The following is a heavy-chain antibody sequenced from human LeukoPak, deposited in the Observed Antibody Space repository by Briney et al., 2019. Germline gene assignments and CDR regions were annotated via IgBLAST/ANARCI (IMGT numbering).Heavy chain of an antibody. CDR3: TRYYYHTSGFDY. Sequence: ASVKVSCKASGYAFTDYYIHWVRQAPGQGLEWMGRINPNSGGTNYAQNFQGKVTVTRDTSISTVYMELSGLRSDDTAVYYCTRYYYHTSGFDYWGQGTLVTVSS. CDR2: INPNSGGT. J-gene: IGHJ4*02. CDR1: GYAFTDYY. V-gene: IGHV1-2*06. D-gene: IGHD3-22*01.